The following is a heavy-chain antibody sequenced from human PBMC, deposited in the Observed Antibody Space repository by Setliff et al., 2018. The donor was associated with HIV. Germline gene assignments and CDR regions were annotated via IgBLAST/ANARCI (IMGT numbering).Heavy chain of an antibody. CDR3: AINSGSYPIHY. Sequence: LRLSCVASGFTFSTFAMHWVRQAPGKGPEWVSVITYDGSRTYYADSVKGRFTISRDNSKNTLYLQVNSLRPEDTAVYYCAINSGSYPIHYWGQGTMVTVSS. J-gene: IGHJ4*03. D-gene: IGHD1-26*01. CDR2: ITYDGSRT. CDR1: GFTFSTFA. V-gene: IGHV3-30*01.